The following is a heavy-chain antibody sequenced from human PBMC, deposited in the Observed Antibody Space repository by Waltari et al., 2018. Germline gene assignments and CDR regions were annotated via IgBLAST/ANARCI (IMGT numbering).Heavy chain of an antibody. CDR1: GYSISSGYY. D-gene: IGHD6-13*01. Sequence: QVQLQESGPGLVKPSETLSLTCTVSGYSISSGYYWGWIRQPPGKGLEWIGSIYHSGSTYYNPSLKSRVTISVDTSKNQFSLKLSSVTAADTAVYYCARTPGIAAAGSRPIWGQGTMVTVSS. J-gene: IGHJ3*02. CDR3: ARTPGIAAAGSRPI. CDR2: IYHSGST. V-gene: IGHV4-38-2*02.